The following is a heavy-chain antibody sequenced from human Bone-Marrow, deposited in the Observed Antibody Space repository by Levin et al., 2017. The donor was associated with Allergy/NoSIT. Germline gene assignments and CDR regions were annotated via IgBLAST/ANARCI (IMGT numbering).Heavy chain of an antibody. CDR1: GYTFTDYY. J-gene: IGHJ6*02. V-gene: IGHV1-2*02. CDR2: INPNSGET. Sequence: ASVKVSCKASGYTFTDYYIHWVRQAPGQGLEWMGWINPNSGETDYAQKFQGRVTVTRDTSINTVYMQLSRLRSDDTALYYCAKDLRYTGYHYSYSYYYGMDVWGQGTTVTVSS. CDR3: AKDLRYTGYHYSYSYYYGMDV. D-gene: IGHD5-12*01.